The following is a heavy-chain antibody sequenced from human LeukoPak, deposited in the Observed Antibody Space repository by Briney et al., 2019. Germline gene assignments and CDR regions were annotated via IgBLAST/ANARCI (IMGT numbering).Heavy chain of an antibody. V-gene: IGHV1-69*01. D-gene: IGHD3-16*02. Sequence: GSSVKVSCKASGGTFSSYAISWVRQAPGQGLEWMGGIIPIFGTANHAQKFQGRVTITADESTSTAYMELSSLRSEDTAVYYCARDRGLRLGELSPRGYYFDYWGQGTLVTVSS. CDR2: IIPIFGTA. CDR1: GGTFSSYA. J-gene: IGHJ4*02. CDR3: ARDRGLRLGELSPRGYYFDY.